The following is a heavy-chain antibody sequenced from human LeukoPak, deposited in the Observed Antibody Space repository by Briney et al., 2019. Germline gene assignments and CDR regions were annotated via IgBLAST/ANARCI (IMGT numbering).Heavy chain of an antibody. V-gene: IGHV3-66*01. Sequence: GGSLRLSCAASGFTVSSNYMSWVRQAPGQGLEWVSVIYSGGSTYYADSVKGRFTISRDTSKNTLYLQMNSLIAEDTAVYYCARASYYYDSSGAIDYWGQGTLVTVSS. CDR3: ARASYYYDSSGAIDY. CDR2: IYSGGST. D-gene: IGHD3-22*01. CDR1: GFTVSSNY. J-gene: IGHJ4*02.